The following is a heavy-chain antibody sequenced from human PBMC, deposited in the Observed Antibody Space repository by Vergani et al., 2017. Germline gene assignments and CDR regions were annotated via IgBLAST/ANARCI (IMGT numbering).Heavy chain of an antibody. CDR1: GGSISSGSYY. D-gene: IGHD1-26*01. V-gene: IGHV4-61*02. J-gene: IGHJ4*02. CDR2: MHTTGTT. CDR3: AREATRSWD. Sequence: QVQLQESGPGLVKPSQTLSLTCSVSGGSISSGSYYWSWIRQPAGKGLEWIGRMHTTGTTNYNPSLQSRATISVDTSKNQFSLNLSSVTAADTAVYYCAREATRSWDWVQGTLVTVSS.